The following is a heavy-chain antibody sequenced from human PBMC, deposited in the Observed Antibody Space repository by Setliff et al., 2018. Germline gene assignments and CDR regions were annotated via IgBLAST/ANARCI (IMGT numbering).Heavy chain of an antibody. CDR1: GYSFTSYW. D-gene: IGHD3-3*01. CDR3: ARSRSNFWSGYFNWFDP. J-gene: IGHJ5*02. V-gene: IGHV5-51*01. CDR2: TYPGDSDT. Sequence: GESLKISCKGSGYSFTSYWIGWVRQMPGEGLEWMGITYPGDSDTRYSPSFQGQVTISADKSISTAYLQWSSLKASDTAMYYCARSRSNFWSGYFNWFDPWGQGTLVTVSS.